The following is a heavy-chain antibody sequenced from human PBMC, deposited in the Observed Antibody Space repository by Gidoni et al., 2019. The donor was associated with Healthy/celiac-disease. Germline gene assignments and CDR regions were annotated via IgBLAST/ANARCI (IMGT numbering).Heavy chain of an antibody. CDR1: GFTFSSHS. J-gene: IGHJ6*02. V-gene: IGHV3-21*01. D-gene: IGHD3-3*01. CDR3: AGETYYDFWSGYYEDYYGMDV. CDR2: ISSSSSYI. Sequence: EVQLVESGGGLVKPGGSLRLSCAASGFTFSSHSMNCVRQAPGKGLEWVSSISSSSSYIYYADSVKGRFTISRDNAKNSLYLQMNSLRAEDTAVYYCAGETYYDFWSGYYEDYYGMDVWGQGTTVTVSS.